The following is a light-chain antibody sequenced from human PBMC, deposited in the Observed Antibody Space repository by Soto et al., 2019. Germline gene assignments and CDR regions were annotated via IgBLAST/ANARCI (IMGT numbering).Light chain of an antibody. CDR1: RTVDSY. CDR2: DAS. CDR3: HQRSKWPQT. Sequence: DIVLTQSPATLSLSPGDRATLSCRASRTVDSYLAWYQQKPGQAPRLLIFDASKRATGIPPRFSGSGSGTDFTLTINSLEPEDFANYYCHQRSKWPQTFGQGTKVEMK. J-gene: IGKJ1*01. V-gene: IGKV3-11*01.